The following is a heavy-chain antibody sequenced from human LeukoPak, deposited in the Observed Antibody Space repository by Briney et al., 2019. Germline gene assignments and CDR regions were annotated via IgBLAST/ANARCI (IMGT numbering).Heavy chain of an antibody. CDR3: ARGSVVAANFDI. CDR1: EFAFGAYW. CDR2: IKPDGSEG. Sequence: RRSLRLSRAAFEFAFGAYWMSWVRQAPGKEPERVANIKPDGSEGSSVDSVKGRFTISRDNARNSLYLQMNSLRSEDTAVYYCARGSVVAANFDIWGQGTLVTVSS. D-gene: IGHD2-2*01. J-gene: IGHJ4*02. V-gene: IGHV3-7*04.